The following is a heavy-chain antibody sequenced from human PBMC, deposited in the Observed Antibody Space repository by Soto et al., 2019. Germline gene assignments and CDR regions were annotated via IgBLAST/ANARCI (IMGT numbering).Heavy chain of an antibody. CDR1: GFTFSSYG. J-gene: IGHJ4*02. V-gene: IGHV3-33*06. D-gene: IGHD3-3*01. Sequence: GGSLRLSCAASGFTFSSYGMHWVRQAPGKGLEWVAVIWYGGSNKYYADSVKGRFTISRDNSKNTLYLQMNSLRAEDTAVYYCAKETVEYYFDYWGQGTLVTVSS. CDR3: AKETVEYYFDY. CDR2: IWYGGSNK.